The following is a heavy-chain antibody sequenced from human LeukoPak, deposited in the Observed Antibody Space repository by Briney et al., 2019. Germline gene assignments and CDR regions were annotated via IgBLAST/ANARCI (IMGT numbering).Heavy chain of an antibody. V-gene: IGHV1-46*01. Sequence: ASVKVSCKASGDTFTSYYMHWVRQAPGQGLEWMGMINPSGGSTSSAQKFQGRVTMTRDMSTSTVYMDLSSLRSEDTAVYYCARGRHYYDSSDYYYEGDAFDIWGQGTMVTVSS. CDR2: INPSGGST. J-gene: IGHJ3*02. CDR3: ARGRHYYDSSDYYYEGDAFDI. D-gene: IGHD3-22*01. CDR1: GDTFTSYY.